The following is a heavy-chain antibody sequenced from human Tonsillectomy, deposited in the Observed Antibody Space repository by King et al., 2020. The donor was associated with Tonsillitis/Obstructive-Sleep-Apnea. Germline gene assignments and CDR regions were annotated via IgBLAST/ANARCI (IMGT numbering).Heavy chain of an antibody. D-gene: IGHD3-16*01. Sequence: VQLVESGAEVKKPGASVKVSCKASGYTFNGYYMYWVRQAPGQGLEWMGRINPNSGGTKYAQKFQGRATMTRETSISTAYMELSRLRSDDTAVYYCATHPPTFEGVIHYYMDVWGKGTTVTVSS. CDR3: ATHPPTFEGVIHYYMDV. V-gene: IGHV1-2*06. J-gene: IGHJ6*03. CDR1: GYTFNGYY. CDR2: INPNSGGT.